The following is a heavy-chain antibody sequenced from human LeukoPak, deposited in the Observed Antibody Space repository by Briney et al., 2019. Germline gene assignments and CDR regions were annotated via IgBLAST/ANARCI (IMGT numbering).Heavy chain of an antibody. J-gene: IGHJ5*02. D-gene: IGHD3-10*01. CDR3: ARDPDDFGGFDP. Sequence: SQTLSLTCAISGDSVSSNSAAWNWIRQSPSRGLEWLGRTYYRSKWYSDYAVSVRSRITINADTSKNQFSLKLSSVTAADTAVYYCARDPDDFGGFDPWGQGTLVTVSS. V-gene: IGHV6-1*01. CDR1: GDSVSSNSAA. CDR2: TYYRSKWYS.